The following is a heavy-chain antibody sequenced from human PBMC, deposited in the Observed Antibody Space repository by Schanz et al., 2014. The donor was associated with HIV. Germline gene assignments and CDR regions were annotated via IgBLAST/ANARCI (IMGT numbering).Heavy chain of an antibody. CDR3: AREDGWFGDIYYFGLDV. CDR2: IDSSSSYK. CDR1: RFTFSVYA. J-gene: IGHJ6*02. D-gene: IGHD3-10*01. V-gene: IGHV3-21*01. Sequence: ELQLAESGGRLEQPGGSLRLSCAASRFTFSVYAMNWVRQAPGKGLEWVSSIDSSSSYKYYADSVKGRFTISRDNAKNSLYLQMNTLRAEDTAVYYCAREDGWFGDIYYFGLDVWGRGTTVTVSS.